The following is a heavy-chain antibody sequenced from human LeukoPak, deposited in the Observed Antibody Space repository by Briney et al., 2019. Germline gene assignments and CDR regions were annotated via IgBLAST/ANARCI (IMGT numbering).Heavy chain of an antibody. CDR3: AKDRHGDHGYFDY. CDR1: GFTFSSYA. CDR2: ISGSGGST. D-gene: IGHD4-17*01. V-gene: IGHV3-23*01. Sequence: GGSLRLSCAASGFTFSSYAMSWVRQAPGKGLEWVLAISGSGGSTYYADSVKGRFTISRDNSKNTLYLQMNSLRAEDTAVYYCAKDRHGDHGYFDYWGQGTLVTVSS. J-gene: IGHJ4*02.